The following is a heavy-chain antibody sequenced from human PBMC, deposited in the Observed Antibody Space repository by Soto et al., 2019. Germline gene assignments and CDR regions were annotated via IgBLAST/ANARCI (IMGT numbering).Heavy chain of an antibody. D-gene: IGHD1-7*01. V-gene: IGHV3-7*01. CDR1: GFAFSSYW. Sequence: EVQLVESGGGLVQPGGSLRLSCAASGFAFSSYWMNWVRQAPGKGLEWVANINQDGSAKYYVDSVEGRFTISRDNAKKPLYQQMNSLGAEDTAVYYCARSAVDDWNYVAWFDPWGQGTLVTVSS. CDR2: INQDGSAK. CDR3: ARSAVDDWNYVAWFDP. J-gene: IGHJ5*02.